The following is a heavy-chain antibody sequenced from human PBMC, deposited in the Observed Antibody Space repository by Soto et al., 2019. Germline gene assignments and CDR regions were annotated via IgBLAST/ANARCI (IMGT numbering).Heavy chain of an antibody. J-gene: IGHJ4*02. V-gene: IGHV3-23*01. CDR1: GFTFSTYA. Sequence: GGSLRLSCAASGFTFSTYAMNWVRQAPGKGLEWVSGISGSGDSTYYADSVKGRFTVSRDNSKNTLYLQMNSLRAEDTAVYYCAKPPDYNWNDYWGQGTLVTVSS. CDR2: ISGSGDST. D-gene: IGHD1-20*01. CDR3: AKPPDYNWNDY.